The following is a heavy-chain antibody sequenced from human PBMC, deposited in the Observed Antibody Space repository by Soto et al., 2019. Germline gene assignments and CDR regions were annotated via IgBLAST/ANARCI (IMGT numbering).Heavy chain of an antibody. V-gene: IGHV4-34*01. Sequence: QVQLQQWGAGLLKPSETLSLTCAVYGGSFSGYYWTWIRQPPGTGLEWIGEINHSGSTNYNPSLKSRVTISVDTYKNQLSLKLTSVAAADTAVYYCARDKTTGLFDYWGQGTLVTVSS. J-gene: IGHJ4*02. CDR3: ARDKTTGLFDY. CDR2: INHSGST. CDR1: GGSFSGYY. D-gene: IGHD1-7*01.